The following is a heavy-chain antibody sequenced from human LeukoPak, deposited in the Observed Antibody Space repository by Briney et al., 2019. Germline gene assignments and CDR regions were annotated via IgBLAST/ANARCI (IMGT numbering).Heavy chain of an antibody. J-gene: IGHJ4*02. D-gene: IGHD3-22*01. V-gene: IGHV3-48*03. CDR1: GFTFSSYE. Sequence: GGSLRLSCAASGFTFSSYEMNWVRQAPGKGLEWVSYISSSGSTIYSADSVKGRFTISRDNAQNSVFLQMNSLRAEDTAVYYCAKRSGYYDSSGYELWAFDYWGQGTLVTVSS. CDR3: AKRSGYYDSSGYELWAFDY. CDR2: ISSSGSTI.